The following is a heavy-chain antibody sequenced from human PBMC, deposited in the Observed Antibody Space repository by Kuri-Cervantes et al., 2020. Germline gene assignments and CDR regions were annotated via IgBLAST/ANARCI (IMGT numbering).Heavy chain of an antibody. CDR1: GITVTNVW. V-gene: IGHV3-15*01. Sequence: GESLKISCLASGITVTNVWMNWVRQVPGKGLEWVGRIKSRTDGGTIDYAAPVKGRFTISRDDSRDTLYLQMNSLKTEDTAVYYCTTFYTGRSTYFDYWGQGTLVTVSS. CDR3: TTFYTGRSTYFDY. CDR2: IKSRTDGGTI. D-gene: IGHD2-2*02. J-gene: IGHJ4*02.